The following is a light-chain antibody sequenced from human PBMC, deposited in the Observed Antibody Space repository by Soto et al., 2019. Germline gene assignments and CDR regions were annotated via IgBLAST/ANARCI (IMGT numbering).Light chain of an antibody. CDR2: KAP. CDR3: QQYNSLST. CDR1: QSISSW. J-gene: IGKJ2*01. V-gene: IGKV1-5*03. Sequence: DIQMTQSPSTLSASVGDRVTITCRASQSISSWLAWYQQKPGKAPKLLIYKAPSLESGVPSRFSGSGSGTEFTLTISSLQHDDFATYYCQQYNSLSTFGQGTKLEIK.